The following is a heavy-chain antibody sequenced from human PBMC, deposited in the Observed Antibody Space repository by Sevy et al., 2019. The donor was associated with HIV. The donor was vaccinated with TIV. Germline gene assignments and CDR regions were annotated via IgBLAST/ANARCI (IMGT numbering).Heavy chain of an antibody. CDR2: IYYSGST. J-gene: IGHJ5*02. V-gene: IGHV4-31*03. D-gene: IGHD2-2*01. CDR1: GGSISSGGYY. Sequence: SETLSLTCTVSGGSISSGGYYWSWIRQHPGKGLEWIGYIYYSGSTYYNPSLKSRVTISVDTSKNQFSLKLSSVTAAETAVYYCARERRGYCSSTSCDNWFDPWGLGTLVTVSS. CDR3: ARERRGYCSSTSCDNWFDP.